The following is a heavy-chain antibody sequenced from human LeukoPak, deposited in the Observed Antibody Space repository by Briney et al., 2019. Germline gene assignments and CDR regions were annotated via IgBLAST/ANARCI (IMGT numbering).Heavy chain of an antibody. J-gene: IGHJ4*02. D-gene: IGHD6-19*01. CDR2: IYPGDSDT. V-gene: IGHV5-51*01. CDR1: GYTFASYW. Sequence: GESPKISCKGSGYTFASYWIAWVRQMPGNGLEWMGIIYPGDSDTRYSPSFQGQVTISADKSINTAYLQWSSLKASDTATYYCARQIADSSGPIDYWGQGALVTVSS. CDR3: ARQIADSSGPIDY.